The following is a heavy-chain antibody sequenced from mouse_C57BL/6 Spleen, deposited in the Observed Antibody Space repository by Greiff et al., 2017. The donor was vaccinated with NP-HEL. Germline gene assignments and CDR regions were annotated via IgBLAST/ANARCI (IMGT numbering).Heavy chain of an antibody. J-gene: IGHJ3*01. CDR2: IHPNSGST. CDR1: GYTFTSYW. CDR3: ARNPYYDYDEDWFAY. D-gene: IGHD2-4*01. V-gene: IGHV1-64*01. Sequence: QVQLQQPGAELVKPGASVKLSCKASGYTFTSYWMHWVKQRPGQGLEWIGMIHPNSGSTNYNEKFKSKATLTVDKSSSTAYMQLSSLTSEDSAVYYCARNPYYDYDEDWFAYWGQGTLVTVSA.